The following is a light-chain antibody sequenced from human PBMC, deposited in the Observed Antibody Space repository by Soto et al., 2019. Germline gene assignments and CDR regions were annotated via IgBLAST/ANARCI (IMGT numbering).Light chain of an antibody. CDR3: TSYTSTNSYVA. V-gene: IGLV2-14*03. CDR2: DVT. CDR1: STDVGGHYY. Sequence: QSALTQPASVSGSPGQSITISCTGTSTDVGGHYYVSWYQQHPGKAPKLIIYDVTDRPSGVSHRFSGSKSGNTASLTISGLKAEDEADYYCTSYTSTNSYVAVGGGTKLTVL. J-gene: IGLJ2*01.